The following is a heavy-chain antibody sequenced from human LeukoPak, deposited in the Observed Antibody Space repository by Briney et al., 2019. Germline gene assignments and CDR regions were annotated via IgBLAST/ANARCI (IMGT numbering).Heavy chain of an antibody. Sequence: SETLSLTCTVSGGSISSGSYYWSWIRQPDGKGLEWIGRIYTNGSTNYNPSLKSRVTISVDTSKNQFSLKLSSVTAADTAVYYCARTIYRGWIQLHEKTGNDAFDIWGQGTMVTVSS. V-gene: IGHV4-61*02. CDR1: GGSISSGSYY. J-gene: IGHJ3*02. CDR2: IYTNGST. CDR3: ARTIYRGWIQLHEKTGNDAFDI. D-gene: IGHD5-18*01.